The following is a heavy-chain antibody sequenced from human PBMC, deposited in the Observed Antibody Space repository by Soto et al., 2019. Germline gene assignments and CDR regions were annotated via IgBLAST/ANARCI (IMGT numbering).Heavy chain of an antibody. CDR1: GYSFTSYD. Sequence: QVQMVQSGAEVKKLGASVKVSCRASGYSFTSYDVNWVRQATGQGLEWMGWMNPNSGNTAFAQKFQGRVTMTRDTPISTAYMELSGLRSEDTAVYYCARYPYTSYCSDGSCSYDAFAIWGQGTVVTVSS. V-gene: IGHV1-8*01. D-gene: IGHD2-15*01. J-gene: IGHJ3*02. CDR2: MNPNSGNT. CDR3: ARYPYTSYCSDGSCSYDAFAI.